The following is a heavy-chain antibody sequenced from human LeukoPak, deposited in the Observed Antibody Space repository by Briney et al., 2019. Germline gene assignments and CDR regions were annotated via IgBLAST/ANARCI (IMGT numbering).Heavy chain of an antibody. Sequence: SETLSLTCTVSGGSISSYYWSWIRQPPGKGLEWIGYIYYSGSTNYNPSLKSRVTISVDTSKNQFSLKLSSVTAADTAVYYCARGGSSWYPESMLPMVLRPYYFDYWGQGTLVTVSS. J-gene: IGHJ4*02. V-gene: IGHV4-59*12. CDR1: GGSISSYY. D-gene: IGHD6-13*01. CDR2: IYYSGST. CDR3: ARGGSSWYPESMLPMVLRPYYFDY.